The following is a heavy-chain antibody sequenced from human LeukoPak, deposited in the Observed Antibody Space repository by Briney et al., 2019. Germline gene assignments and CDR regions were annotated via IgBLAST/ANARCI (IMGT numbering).Heavy chain of an antibody. CDR3: AELGITMIGGV. V-gene: IGHV3-11*04. D-gene: IGHD3-10*02. J-gene: IGHJ6*04. Sequence: AGGSLRLSCAASGFTFSDYYMSWIRQAPGKGLEWISYISSSGDTIFYADSVKGRFTISRDNAKNSLYLQMNSLRADDTAVYYCAELGITMIGGVWGKGTTVTISS. CDR2: ISSSGDTI. CDR1: GFTFSDYY.